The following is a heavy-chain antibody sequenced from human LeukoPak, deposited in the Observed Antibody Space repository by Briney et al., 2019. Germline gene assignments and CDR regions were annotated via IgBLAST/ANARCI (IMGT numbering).Heavy chain of an antibody. V-gene: IGHV1-18*04. J-gene: IGHJ4*02. CDR2: ISAYNGHT. Sequence: PGGSLRLSCAASGFTFTSYGFSWVRQAPGQGLEWMGWISAYNGHTNYAQKFQGRVTMTTDTSTSTGYMELRSLRSDDTAVYYCARDKDLGAVAGTFDYWGQGTLVTVSS. CDR3: ARDKDLGAVAGTFDY. CDR1: GFTFTSYG. D-gene: IGHD6-19*01.